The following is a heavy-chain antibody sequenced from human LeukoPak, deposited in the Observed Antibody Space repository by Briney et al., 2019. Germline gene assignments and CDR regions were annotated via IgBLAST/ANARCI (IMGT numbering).Heavy chain of an antibody. V-gene: IGHV4-59*01. D-gene: IGHD1-26*01. CDR1: GGSISSYY. CDR3: ARAGVGATLYYFDY. Sequence: SETLSLTCTVSGGSISSYYWSWIRQPPGKGLEWIGYIYYSGSTDYNPSLKSRVTISVDTSKNQFSRKLSSVTAADTAVYYRARAGVGATLYYFDYWGQGTLVTVSS. CDR2: IYYSGST. J-gene: IGHJ4*02.